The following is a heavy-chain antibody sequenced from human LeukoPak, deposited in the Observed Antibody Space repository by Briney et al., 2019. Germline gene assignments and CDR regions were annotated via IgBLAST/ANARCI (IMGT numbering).Heavy chain of an antibody. V-gene: IGHV1-46*01. CDR3: ARDQAAVGTGIDY. CDR1: EYTFTSFY. Sequence: APVKVSCKASEYTFTSFYMHWVRQAPGQGLEWMGIINPGVGSTSYAQKFQGRVTMTSDTSTSTVYMELSSLRSEDTAIYYCARDQAAVGTGIDYWGQGTLVTVSS. CDR2: INPGVGST. D-gene: IGHD6-13*01. J-gene: IGHJ4*02.